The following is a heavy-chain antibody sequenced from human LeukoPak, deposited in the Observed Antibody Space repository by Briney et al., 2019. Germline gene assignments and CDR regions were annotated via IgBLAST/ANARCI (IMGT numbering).Heavy chain of an antibody. J-gene: IGHJ4*02. D-gene: IGHD3-3*01. CDR2: ISGSGGST. CDR3: AFLIWSGFPFDY. CDR1: GFTFSSYA. V-gene: IGHV3-23*01. Sequence: PGGSLRLSCAASGFTFSSYAMSWARQAPGKGLEWVSAISGSGGSTYYADSVKGRFTISRDNSKNTLYLQMNSLRAEDTAVYYCAFLIWSGFPFDYWGQGTLVTVSS.